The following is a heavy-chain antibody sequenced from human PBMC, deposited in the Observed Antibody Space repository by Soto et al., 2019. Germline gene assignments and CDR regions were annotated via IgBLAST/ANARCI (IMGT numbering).Heavy chain of an antibody. CDR2: ISGSGDST. CDR1: GFTFSSYA. J-gene: IGHJ4*02. CDR3: ARRGSGGYSDS. Sequence: EVQLLESGGGLVQPGGSLRLSCAASGFTFSSYAMRWVRQAPVKGLEWVSAISGSGDSTYYADSVKVRFTISRDNSKNQLYLQMTEHKAEDSAVYYRARRGSGGYSDSWGQGTLVTVSS. V-gene: IGHV3-23*01. D-gene: IGHD2-15*01.